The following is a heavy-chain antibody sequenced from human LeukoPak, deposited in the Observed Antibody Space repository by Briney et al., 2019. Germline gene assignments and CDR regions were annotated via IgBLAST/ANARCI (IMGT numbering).Heavy chain of an antibody. Sequence: GASVKVSCKASGYTFTGYYMHWVRQAPGQGLEWMGWINPNSGGTNYAQKLQGRVTMTRDTSISTAYMELSRLRSDDTAVYYCARWGVGARGGTGFDYWGQGTLVTVSS. CDR3: ARWGVGARGGTGFDY. V-gene: IGHV1-2*02. D-gene: IGHD1-26*01. J-gene: IGHJ4*02. CDR2: INPNSGGT. CDR1: GYTFTGYY.